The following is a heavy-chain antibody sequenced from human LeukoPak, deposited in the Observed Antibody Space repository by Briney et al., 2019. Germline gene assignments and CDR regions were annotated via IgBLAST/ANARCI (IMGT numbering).Heavy chain of an antibody. V-gene: IGHV3-74*01. D-gene: IGHD2-15*01. Sequence: GGSLRLSCAASGFTFSSDWMRWVRQAPGKGLVWVSRINSDGSSTSYADSVKGRFTISRDNAKNTLYLQMSSLRAEDTAVYYCARDCGGGSCYGPYDAFDIWGQGTMVTVSS. CDR3: ARDCGGGSCYGPYDAFDI. CDR2: INSDGSST. CDR1: GFTFSSDW. J-gene: IGHJ3*02.